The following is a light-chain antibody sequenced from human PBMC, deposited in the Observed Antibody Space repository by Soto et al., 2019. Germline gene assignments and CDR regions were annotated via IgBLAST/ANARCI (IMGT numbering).Light chain of an antibody. V-gene: IGLV1-36*01. J-gene: IGLJ2*01. CDR1: SSNIGNNA. CDR2: YDD. CDR3: GAWDDSLNGVV. Sequence: QSELTQPPSVSEAPGQRVTISCSGSSSNIGNNAVNWYQQLPGKAPKLLIYYDDLLPSAVSDRFSASKSGTSASLAISGLQYEDEADYYCGAWDDSLNGVVFGGGTKVTVL.